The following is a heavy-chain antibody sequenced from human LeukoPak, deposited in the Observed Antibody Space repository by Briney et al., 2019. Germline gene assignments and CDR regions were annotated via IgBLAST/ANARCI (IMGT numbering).Heavy chain of an antibody. CDR2: INAGNGNT. V-gene: IGHV1-3*01. D-gene: IGHD6-13*01. CDR1: GYTFTSYA. J-gene: IGHJ5*02. CDR3: AKSNGSSWYADWFDP. Sequence: ASVKVSCKASGYTFTSYAMHWVRQAPGQRLEWLGRINAGNGNTKYSQKFQGRVTITRDTSASTAYMELSSLRSEDTAVYYCAKSNGSSWYADWFDPWGQGTLVTVSS.